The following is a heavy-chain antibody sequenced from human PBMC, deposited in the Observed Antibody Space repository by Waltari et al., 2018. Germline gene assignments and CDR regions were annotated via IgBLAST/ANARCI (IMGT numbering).Heavy chain of an antibody. V-gene: IGHV3-9*01. J-gene: IGHJ4*02. D-gene: IGHD3-10*01. CDR2: ISWNSGSI. CDR1: GFTFDDYA. CDR3: SSYGSGSSDYFDY. Sequence: EVQLVESGGGLVQPGRSLRLSCAASGFTFDDYAMHWVRQAPGKGLEWVSGISWNSGSIGYADSVKGRFTISRDNAKNSLYLQMNSLRAEDTAVYYCSSYGSGSSDYFDYWGQGTLVTVSS.